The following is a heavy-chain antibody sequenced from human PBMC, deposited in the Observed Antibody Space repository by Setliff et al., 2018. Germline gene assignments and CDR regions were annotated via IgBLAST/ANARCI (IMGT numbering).Heavy chain of an antibody. CDR2: IIPIFGTA. J-gene: IGHJ6*02. V-gene: IGHV1-69*05. CDR3: ARGGPEAAADVPEGFYGMDV. Sequence: GASVKVSCKASGGTFSSYAISWVRQAPGQGLEWMGGIIPIFGTANYAQKFQGRVTITTDTSTSTAYMELRSLRSDDTAVYYCARGGPEAAADVPEGFYGMDVWGQGTTVTVSS. CDR1: GGTFSSYA. D-gene: IGHD6-13*01.